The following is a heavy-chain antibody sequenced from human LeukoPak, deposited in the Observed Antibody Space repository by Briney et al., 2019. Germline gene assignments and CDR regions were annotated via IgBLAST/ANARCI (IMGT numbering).Heavy chain of an antibody. D-gene: IGHD5-18*01. Sequence: PGGSLRLSCAASGFTFSSYAMHWVRQAPGKGLEWVANIKKDGSEKYSVDSVKGRFTISRDNAKTSLYLQMNTLRAEDTAVYYCARHLSGVTGYTYGRGIDYWGQGTLVTVSS. CDR3: ARHLSGVTGYTYGRGIDY. V-gene: IGHV3-7*01. CDR1: GFTFSSYA. J-gene: IGHJ4*02. CDR2: IKKDGSEK.